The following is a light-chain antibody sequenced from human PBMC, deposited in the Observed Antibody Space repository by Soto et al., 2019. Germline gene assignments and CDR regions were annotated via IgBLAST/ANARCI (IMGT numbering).Light chain of an antibody. J-gene: IGKJ4*01. V-gene: IGKV3-15*01. CDR2: DSS. CDR1: QSVGSS. CDR3: QQYNNWPPGT. Sequence: EIVLTQSPATLSLSPGERATLSCRASQSVGSSLAWYQQKPGQAPRLLINDSSNRATGIPARFSGSGSGTEFTLTISSLQSEDFAVYYCQQYNNWPPGTFGGGTKVDIK.